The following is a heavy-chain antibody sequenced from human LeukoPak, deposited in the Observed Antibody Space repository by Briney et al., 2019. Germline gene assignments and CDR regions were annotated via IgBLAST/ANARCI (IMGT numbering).Heavy chain of an antibody. J-gene: IGHJ4*02. CDR1: GFTFSSYW. V-gene: IGHV3-7*01. D-gene: IGHD3-10*01. Sequence: GGSLRLSCAASGFTFSSYWMSWVRQARGKGLEWVATIKQGGGEKYYVDSVKGPVTISRDNAKNSLYLQKSSLRAEGTAVYYCVRDGGVWFGEFSYFDYWGQGTLVTVYS. CDR2: IKQGGGEK. CDR3: VRDGGVWFGEFSYFDY.